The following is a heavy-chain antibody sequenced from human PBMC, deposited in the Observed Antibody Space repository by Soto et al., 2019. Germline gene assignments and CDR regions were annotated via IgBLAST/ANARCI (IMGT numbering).Heavy chain of an antibody. D-gene: IGHD2-21*02. CDR3: ARSYSGGDAYFDY. J-gene: IGHJ4*02. CDR1: GGSIISGGYA. CDR2: IYQSGST. Sequence: PSETLSLTCAVSGGSIISGGYAWAWIRQPPGKGLEWVGYIYQSGSTYYNPSLKSRVTIAADRSKNQFSLNLASVTAADTAVYYCARSYSGGDAYFDYWGQGTVVTVSS. V-gene: IGHV4-30-2*01.